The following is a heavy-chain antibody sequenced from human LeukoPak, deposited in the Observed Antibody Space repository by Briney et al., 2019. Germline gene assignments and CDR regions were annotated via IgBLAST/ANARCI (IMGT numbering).Heavy chain of an antibody. D-gene: IGHD4-17*01. V-gene: IGHV3-7*01. Sequence: GGSLRLSCAASGFTFNNYWMSWVRQAPGKGLEWVANIKQDGSEIYYVDSVKGRFTISRDNTKNSVYLQMNSLRAEDTAVYYCAREIRYYFDYWGQGTLVTVSS. CDR3: AREIRYYFDY. CDR1: GFTFNNYW. J-gene: IGHJ4*02. CDR2: IKQDGSEI.